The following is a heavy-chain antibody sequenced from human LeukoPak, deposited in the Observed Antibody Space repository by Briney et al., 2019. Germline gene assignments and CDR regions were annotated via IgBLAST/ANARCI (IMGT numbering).Heavy chain of an antibody. CDR1: GFTFSSYA. CDR3: AKVGWDTVAWYYYYMDV. CDR2: ISGSGGST. J-gene: IGHJ6*03. V-gene: IGHV3-23*01. Sequence: GGSLRLSCAASGFTFSSYAMSWVHQAPGKGLEWVSAISGSGGSTYYADSVKGRFTISRDNSKNTLYLQMNSLRAEDTAVYYCAKVGWDTVAWYYYYMDVWGKGTTVTVSS. D-gene: IGHD5-18*01.